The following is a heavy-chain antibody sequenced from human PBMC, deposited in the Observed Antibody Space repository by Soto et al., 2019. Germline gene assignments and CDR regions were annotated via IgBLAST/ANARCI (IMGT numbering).Heavy chain of an antibody. CDR2: ISYDGSNK. V-gene: IGHV3-30*18. Sequence: QVQLVESGGGVVQPGRSLRLSCAASGFTFSSYGMHWVRQAPGKGLEWVAVISYDGSNKYYADSVKGRFTISRDNSKNTLYLQRNSLRAEDTAVYYCAKGADCTNGVCSTWRYYYYGIGVWGQGTTVTVSS. D-gene: IGHD2-8*01. CDR3: AKGADCTNGVCSTWRYYYYGIGV. J-gene: IGHJ6*02. CDR1: GFTFSSYG.